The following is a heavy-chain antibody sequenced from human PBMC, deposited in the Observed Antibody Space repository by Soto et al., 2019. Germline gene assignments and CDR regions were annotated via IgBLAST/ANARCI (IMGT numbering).Heavy chain of an antibody. CDR3: TSGGSRKSLYYYYMDV. V-gene: IGHV3-73*01. D-gene: IGHD2-15*01. CDR2: IRSKANSYAT. CDR1: GFTFSGSA. J-gene: IGHJ6*03. Sequence: EVQLVESGGGLVQPGGSLKLSCAASGFTFSGSAMHWVRQASGKGLEWVGRIRSKANSYATAYAASVKGRFTISRDDSKNTAYLQMNSLKTEDTAVYYCTSGGSRKSLYYYYMDVWGKGTTVTVSS.